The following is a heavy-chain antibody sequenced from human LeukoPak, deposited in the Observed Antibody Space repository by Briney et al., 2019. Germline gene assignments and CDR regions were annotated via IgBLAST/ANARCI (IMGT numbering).Heavy chain of an antibody. D-gene: IGHD3-3*01. CDR3: ARAVGDFWSGYRSGYGMDV. CDR1: GFPFNTYA. V-gene: IGHV3-30*04. Sequence: GRSLRLSCAASGFPFNTYAMHWVRQAPGKGLEWVAVLSYDGSSKYSADSVKGRFTISRDNSKNTLYLEMNSLRPEDTAVYYCARAVGDFWSGYRSGYGMDVWGQGTTVTVSS. J-gene: IGHJ6*02. CDR2: LSYDGSSK.